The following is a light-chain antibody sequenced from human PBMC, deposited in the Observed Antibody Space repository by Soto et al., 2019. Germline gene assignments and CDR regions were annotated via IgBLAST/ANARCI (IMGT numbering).Light chain of an antibody. CDR1: QSISSW. CDR2: DAS. CDR3: QQYNSYSPGRT. Sequence: DIQMTQSPSTLSASVGDRVTITCRASQSISSWLAWYQQKPGKAPKLLIYDASSLESGVPSRFSGSGSGTEFTLTISSLQPDDFAPYYCQQYNSYSPGRTFGQGTKVEIK. J-gene: IGKJ1*01. V-gene: IGKV1-5*01.